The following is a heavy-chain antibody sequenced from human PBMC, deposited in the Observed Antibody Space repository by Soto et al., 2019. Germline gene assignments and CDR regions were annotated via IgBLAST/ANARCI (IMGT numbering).Heavy chain of an antibody. Sequence: GSLRLSCAASGFTFSSYAMTWVRQAPGKGLEWVSLISGSGGSTYYADSVKGRFTISRDNSKNTLYLQMNSLGAEDTAVHYCAGGLVVTHDAFDIWGQGTMVTVSS. CDR2: ISGSGGST. CDR3: AGGLVVTHDAFDI. D-gene: IGHD3-22*01. V-gene: IGHV3-23*01. J-gene: IGHJ3*02. CDR1: GFTFSSYA.